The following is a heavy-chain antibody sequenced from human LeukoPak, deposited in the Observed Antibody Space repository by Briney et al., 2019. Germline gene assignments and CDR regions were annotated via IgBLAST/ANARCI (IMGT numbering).Heavy chain of an antibody. Sequence: SETLFLTCTVSGGSISSSSYYWGWIRQPPGKGLEWIGSIYYSGSTYYNPSLKSRVTISVDTSKNQFSLKLSSVTAADTAVYYCARLGAFDIWGQGTMVTVSS. J-gene: IGHJ3*02. CDR1: GGSISSSSYY. CDR2: IYYSGST. CDR3: ARLGAFDI. V-gene: IGHV4-39*01.